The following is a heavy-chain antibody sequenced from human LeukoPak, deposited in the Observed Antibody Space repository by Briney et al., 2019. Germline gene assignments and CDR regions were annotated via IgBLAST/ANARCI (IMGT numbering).Heavy chain of an antibody. CDR1: GYSISSGYY. Sequence: SKTLSLTCAVSGYSISSGYYWGWIRPPPGKGLEWIGSIYHSGNTYYNPSLKSRVTISVDTSKNQFSLKLSSVTATDTAVYYCASLPIRLTGVDYWGQGTLVTVSS. CDR2: IYHSGNT. V-gene: IGHV4-38-2*01. J-gene: IGHJ4*02. CDR3: ASLPIRLTGVDY. D-gene: IGHD7-27*01.